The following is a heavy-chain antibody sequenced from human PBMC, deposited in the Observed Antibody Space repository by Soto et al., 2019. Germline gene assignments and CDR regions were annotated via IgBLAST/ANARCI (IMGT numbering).Heavy chain of an antibody. CDR3: AKEGTGLYNAFAM. V-gene: IGHV3-30*18. CDR1: RFPFSYYA. J-gene: IGHJ3*02. Sequence: QVELVESGGGVVRPGRSLRLSCAASRFPFSYYAMHWVRQAPGKGLELVAVLLDDGSKYYADSVKGRFTISKDNSLKTVDLEMSSLRPEDTALYYCAKEGTGLYNAFAMWGQGTMVTVS. CDR2: LLDDGSK. D-gene: IGHD3-10*01.